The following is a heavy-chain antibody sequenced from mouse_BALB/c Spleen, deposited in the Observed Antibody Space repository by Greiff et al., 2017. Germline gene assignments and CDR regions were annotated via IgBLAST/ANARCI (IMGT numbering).Heavy chain of an antibody. V-gene: IGHV14-3*02. D-gene: IGHD1-1*02. Sequence: EVQLQQSGAELVKPGASVKLSCTASGFNIKDTYMHWVKQRPEQGLEWIGRIDPANGNTKYDPKFQGKATITADTSSNTAYLQLSSLTSEDTAVYYCDRADGSLYFDYWGQGTTLTVSA. J-gene: IGHJ2*01. CDR1: GFNIKDTY. CDR2: IDPANGNT. CDR3: DRADGSLYFDY.